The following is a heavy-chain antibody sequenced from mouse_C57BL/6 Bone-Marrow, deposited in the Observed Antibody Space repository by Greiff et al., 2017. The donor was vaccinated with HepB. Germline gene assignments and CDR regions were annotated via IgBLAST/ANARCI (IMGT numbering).Heavy chain of an antibody. CDR1: GYTFTDYE. V-gene: IGHV1-15*01. CDR3: TIYYGYDEDY. Sequence: LVRPGASVTLSCKASGYTFTDYEMHWVKQTPVHGLEWIGAIDPETGGTAYNQKFKGKAILTADKSSSTAYMELRSLTSEDSAVYYCTIYYGYDEDYWGQGTTLTVSS. J-gene: IGHJ2*01. CDR2: IDPETGGT. D-gene: IGHD2-2*01.